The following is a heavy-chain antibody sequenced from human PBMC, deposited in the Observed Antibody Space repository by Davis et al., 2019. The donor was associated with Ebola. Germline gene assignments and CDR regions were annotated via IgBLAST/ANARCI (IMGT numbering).Heavy chain of an antibody. D-gene: IGHD3-22*01. CDR3: ARDRSLTLDYYDSTGYPNDAFDI. Sequence: GESLKISCAASGFSFSTYTMNWVRQAPWKGLEWVSYISRSSSAIDYADSVKGRFTISRDNAKNSLYLQMNSLRDEDTAVYYCARDRSLTLDYYDSTGYPNDAFDIWGQGTMVTVSS. CDR2: ISRSSSAI. J-gene: IGHJ3*02. V-gene: IGHV3-48*02. CDR1: GFSFSTYT.